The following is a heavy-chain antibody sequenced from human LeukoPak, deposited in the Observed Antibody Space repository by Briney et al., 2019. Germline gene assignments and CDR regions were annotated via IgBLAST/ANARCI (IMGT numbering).Heavy chain of an antibody. CDR2: IYYSGSK. CDR3: ARGLIVVVVAATSQWFDP. J-gene: IGHJ5*02. D-gene: IGHD2-15*01. Sequence: SETLSLTCSVSGGSINTDNYYWGWVRQPPGKAPEWIGIIYYSGSKWYNPSLKSRVTISIDTSKNQFSLKLSSVTAADTAVYYCARGLIVVVVAATSQWFDPWGQGTLVTVSS. CDR1: GGSINTDNYY. V-gene: IGHV4-39*07.